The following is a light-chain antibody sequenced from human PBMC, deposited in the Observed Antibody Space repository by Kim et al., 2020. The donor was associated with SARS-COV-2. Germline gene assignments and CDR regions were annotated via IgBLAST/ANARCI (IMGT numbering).Light chain of an antibody. V-gene: IGKV3-20*01. J-gene: IGKJ1*01. CDR3: QQYGSSRWT. CDR2: GTS. CDR1: QSVSSSF. Sequence: EIVLTQSPGTLSLSPGERATLSCRASQSVSSSFLAWYQQKPGQAPRLLIYGTSSRATGVPDRLSGSGSGTDFTLTISRLESEDFAVYYCQQYGSSRWTFGQGTKVDIK.